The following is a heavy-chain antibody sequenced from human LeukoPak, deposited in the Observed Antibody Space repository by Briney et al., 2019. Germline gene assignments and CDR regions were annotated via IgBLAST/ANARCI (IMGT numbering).Heavy chain of an antibody. CDR3: TKEGKTRNWNYYQAKPVY. CDR1: GFTLSSYA. D-gene: IGHD1-7*01. V-gene: IGHV3-23*01. Sequence: GGSLRLSCAASGFTLSSYAMSWVRQAPGKGLEWVSAISDSGGRTYYADSVKGRFTISRDNSKNTLYLQMSSLRAEDTAVYYCTKEGKTRNWNYYQAKPVYWGQGTLVTVSS. J-gene: IGHJ4*02. CDR2: ISDSGGRT.